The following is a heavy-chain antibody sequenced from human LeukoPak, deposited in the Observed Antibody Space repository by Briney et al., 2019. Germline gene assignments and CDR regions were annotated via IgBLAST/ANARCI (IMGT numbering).Heavy chain of an antibody. V-gene: IGHV4-59*08. CDR3: ARAPYCGGDCSGGMDV. CDR2: IYYSGST. D-gene: IGHD2-21*02. J-gene: IGHJ6*02. CDR1: GGSISSSY. Sequence: SETLSFTCTVSGGSISSSYWSWIRQPPGKGLEWIGYIYYSGSTNYNPSLKSRVTISVDTSKNQFSLKLSSVTAADTAVYYCARAPYCGGDCSGGMDVWGQGTTVTVSS.